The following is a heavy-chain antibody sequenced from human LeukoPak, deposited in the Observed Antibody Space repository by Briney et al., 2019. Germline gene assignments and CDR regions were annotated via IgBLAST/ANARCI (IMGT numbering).Heavy chain of an antibody. D-gene: IGHD5-18*01. Sequence: SVKVSCKASGGTFISYTISWVGQAPGQGGEWMGSIIPILGIANYAQKFHGRSTITADKSTSTAYMELSSLSSEDTAVYYCAGPLGDTAMVDNYWGQGTLVTVSS. CDR2: IIPILGIA. V-gene: IGHV1-69*02. J-gene: IGHJ4*02. CDR1: GGTFISYT. CDR3: AGPLGDTAMVDNY.